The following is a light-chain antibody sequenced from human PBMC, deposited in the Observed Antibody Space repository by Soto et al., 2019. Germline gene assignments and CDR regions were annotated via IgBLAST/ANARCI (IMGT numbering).Light chain of an antibody. CDR1: SSDVGGYNY. Sequence: QSVLTQPASVSGSPGQSITISCTGTSSDVGGYNYVSWYQQHPGKAPKLMIYEVNNRPSGVSNRFSGSKSGNTASLAISGLQAEDEADYYCTSYTDSRTYVFGSGTKVTV. CDR2: EVN. J-gene: IGLJ1*01. CDR3: TSYTDSRTYV. V-gene: IGLV2-14*01.